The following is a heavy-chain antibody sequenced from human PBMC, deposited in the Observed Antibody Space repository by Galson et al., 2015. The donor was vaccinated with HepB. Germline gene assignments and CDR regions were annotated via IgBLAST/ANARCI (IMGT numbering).Heavy chain of an antibody. V-gene: IGHV3-30*18. CDR1: GFTFSSYG. D-gene: IGHD1-26*01. Sequence: SLRLSCAASGFTFSSYGMHWVRQAPGKGLEWVAVISYDGGNKYYGDSVKGRFTISRDNAQNTLHLQMNSLRGEDTGVYYCAKEWMRSGSYIQSFYHYGMPVWGQGTTVSVS. CDR3: AKEWMRSGSYIQSFYHYGMPV. J-gene: IGHJ6*02. CDR2: ISYDGGNK.